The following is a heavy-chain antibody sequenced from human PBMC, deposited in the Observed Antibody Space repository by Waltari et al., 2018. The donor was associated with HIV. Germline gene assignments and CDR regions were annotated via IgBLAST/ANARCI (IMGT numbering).Heavy chain of an antibody. CDR3: TRLRAGQLWLDY. V-gene: IGHV3-11*04. Sequence: QVQLVESGGGLVKPGGSLGLSCAASGFPFSKTYMTWIRQAPGKGLEWISYISSSGGTIYDADSVKGRFTISRDNTKNSLYLQMNSLRVEDTAVYYCTRLRAGQLWLDYWGHGTLVIVSS. CDR2: ISSSGGTI. J-gene: IGHJ4*01. D-gene: IGHD3-10*01. CDR1: GFPFSKTY.